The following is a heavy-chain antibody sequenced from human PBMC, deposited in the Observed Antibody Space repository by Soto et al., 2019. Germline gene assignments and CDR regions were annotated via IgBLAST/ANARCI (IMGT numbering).Heavy chain of an antibody. J-gene: IGHJ3*02. Sequence: ASVKVSCKASGYTFTNYYIHWVRQAPGQGLEWLGIINPSGGSTSYAQKFQGRVTMTRDTSTSTVYMELSSLRSEDTAVYYCARARNYDEFDIWGQGTMVTVSS. CDR1: GYTFTNYY. D-gene: IGHD1-7*01. CDR2: INPSGGST. CDR3: ARARNYDEFDI. V-gene: IGHV1-46*03.